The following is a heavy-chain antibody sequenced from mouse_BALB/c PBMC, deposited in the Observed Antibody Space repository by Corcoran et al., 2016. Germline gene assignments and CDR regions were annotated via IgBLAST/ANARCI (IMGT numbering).Heavy chain of an antibody. CDR2: INTYTGEP. D-gene: IGHD2-10*02. V-gene: IGHV9-1*02. Sequence: QIQLVQSGPELKKPGETVKISCKASGYTFTNYGMNWVKQAPGEGLKWMGWINTYTGEPTYADDVKGRFAFSLETSASTAYLQINNLKNEDMATYFCARRGYGNYFDYWGQGTTLTVSS. J-gene: IGHJ2*01. CDR1: GYTFTNYG. CDR3: ARRGYGNYFDY.